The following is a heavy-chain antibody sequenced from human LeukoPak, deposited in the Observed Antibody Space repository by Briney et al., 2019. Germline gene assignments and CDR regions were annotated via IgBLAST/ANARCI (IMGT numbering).Heavy chain of an antibody. CDR3: ARAVSEWLVPYYFDY. CDR2: ISSSGSTI. D-gene: IGHD6-19*01. Sequence: GGSLRLSCAASGFTFSDYYMSWIRQAPGRGPEWVSYISSSGSTIYYADSVKGRFTISRDNAKNSLYLQMNSLRAEATAVYYCARAVSEWLVPYYFDYWGQGTLVTVSS. CDR1: GFTFSDYY. V-gene: IGHV3-11*01. J-gene: IGHJ4*02.